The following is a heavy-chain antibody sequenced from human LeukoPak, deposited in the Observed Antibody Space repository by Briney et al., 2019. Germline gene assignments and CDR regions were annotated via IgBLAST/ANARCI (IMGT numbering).Heavy chain of an antibody. D-gene: IGHD6-6*01. CDR3: ASPPSVDSSSPYYFEY. CDR2: ISSSSRYI. V-gene: IGHV3-21*01. J-gene: IGHJ4*02. Sequence: GGSLRLSCAPSGFTFSSYSIYWVRQTPGKGLDWVSSISSSSRYINYAGSVKGRFTISRDNAKNSLFLQMNSLRAEDTAVYYCASPPSVDSSSPYYFEYWGQGTLVTVSS. CDR1: GFTFSSYS.